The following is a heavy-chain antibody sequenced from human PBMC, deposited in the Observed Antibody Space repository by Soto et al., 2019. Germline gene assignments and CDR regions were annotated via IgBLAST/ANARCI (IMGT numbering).Heavy chain of an antibody. V-gene: IGHV4-61*01. CDR1: GGSVSSGSYY. J-gene: IGHJ6*02. D-gene: IGHD3-9*01. CDR2: IYYSGYT. CDR3: ARHLTDYYGMDV. Sequence: PSETLSLTCTVSGGSVSSGSYYWSWIRQPPGKGLEWIGYIYYSGYTNYNPSLKSRVTISVDTSKNQVSLKLSSVTAADTAVYYCARHLTDYYGMDVWGQGTTVTVSS.